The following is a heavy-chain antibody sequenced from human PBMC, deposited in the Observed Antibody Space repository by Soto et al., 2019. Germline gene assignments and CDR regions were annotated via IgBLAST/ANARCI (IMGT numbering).Heavy chain of an antibody. Sequence: GGSMGLSCSASGFSFWSYAMSWVRQAPGKGLVWVSHINSDGSSTIYADSVRGRFTISRDNAKNTLYLEMNGLRAEDTAVYFCARDARYYYMDVWGKGTTVTVSS. D-gene: IGHD6-6*01. V-gene: IGHV3-74*01. CDR2: INSDGSST. CDR1: GFSFWSYA. CDR3: ARDARYYYMDV. J-gene: IGHJ6*03.